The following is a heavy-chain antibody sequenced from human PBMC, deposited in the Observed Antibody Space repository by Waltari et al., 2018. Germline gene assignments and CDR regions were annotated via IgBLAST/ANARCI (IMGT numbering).Heavy chain of an antibody. CDR3: VKYSGFDYFFDY. D-gene: IGHD5-12*01. V-gene: IGHV3-30*18. CDR1: GFIFSNCN. J-gene: IGHJ4*02. Sequence: QMQLVESGGGVVQPGRSVRLSCAASGFIFSNCNMHWVRQAPGQGLEWVAGISNDGNNKDYADSVKTRFTVSRENSKNTLYLQINSLRDDDTAVYYCVKYSGFDYFFDYWGQGTLVTVSS. CDR2: ISNDGNNK.